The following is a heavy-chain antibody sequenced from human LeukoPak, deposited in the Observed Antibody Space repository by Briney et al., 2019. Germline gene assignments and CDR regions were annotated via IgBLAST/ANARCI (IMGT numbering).Heavy chain of an antibody. CDR1: GFTXSSYS. CDR2: INSGSSYI. J-gene: IGHJ4*02. V-gene: IGHV3-21*01. D-gene: IGHD6-13*01. CDR3: ARTRTIGISAADVDY. Sequence: GSLRLSCXASGFTXSSYSMNWVRQAPGKGLEWVSSINSGSSYISYADSVKGRFTISRDNAKNSLYLQLNSLRVEDTAVYYCARTRTIGISAADVDYWGQGTLVTVSS.